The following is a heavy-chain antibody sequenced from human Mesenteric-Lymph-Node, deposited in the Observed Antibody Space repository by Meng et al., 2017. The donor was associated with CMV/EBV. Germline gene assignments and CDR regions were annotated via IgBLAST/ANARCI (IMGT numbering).Heavy chain of an antibody. V-gene: IGHV3-20*04. CDR1: GFTFDDYG. D-gene: IGHD3-3*01. J-gene: IGHJ4*02. CDR3: ASAYDFWSDY. Sequence: GGSLRLPCAASGFTFDDYGMSWVRQAPGKGLEWVSGINWNGGTIGYADSVKGRFTISRDNAKNFLYLQMNSLRADDTAVYYCASAYDFWSDYWGQGTLVTVSS. CDR2: INWNGGTI.